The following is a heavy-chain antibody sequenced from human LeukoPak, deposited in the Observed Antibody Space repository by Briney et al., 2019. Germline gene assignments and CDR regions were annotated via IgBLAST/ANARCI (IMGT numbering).Heavy chain of an antibody. J-gene: IGHJ3*02. CDR3: ARWFVVADAFDI. CDR2: LYYSGST. Sequence: SETLSLTCSVSGGSVGSSSYYWSWIRQPPGKGLEWIGYLYYSGSTNYNPSLKSRVTISVDTSKNQFSLKLSSVTAADTAVYYCARWFVVADAFDIWGQGTMVTVSS. V-gene: IGHV4-61*01. D-gene: IGHD2-2*01. CDR1: GGSVGSSSYY.